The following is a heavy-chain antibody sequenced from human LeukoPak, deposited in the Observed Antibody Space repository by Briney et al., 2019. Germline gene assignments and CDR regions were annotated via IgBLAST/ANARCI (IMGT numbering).Heavy chain of an antibody. J-gene: IGHJ6*03. D-gene: IGHD6-19*01. CDR1: GFTVSGNY. CDR3: TRQSDIFYSSGWYFWDYMDV. CDR2: IYSGGTT. V-gene: IGHV3-53*01. Sequence: GGSLRLSCAVSGFTVSGNYMSWVRQAPGKGLEWVSLIYSGGTTYYADSVKGRFTISRDNSKNTLYLQMNSLRAEDTAVYYCTRQSDIFYSSGWYFWDYMDVWGKGTTVTISS.